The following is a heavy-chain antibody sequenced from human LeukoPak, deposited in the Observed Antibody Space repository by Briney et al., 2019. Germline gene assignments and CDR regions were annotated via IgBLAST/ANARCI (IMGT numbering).Heavy chain of an antibody. CDR1: GGSISTSNYY. D-gene: IGHD3-22*01. CDR3: ARDIYYYDSSGSQTLDY. V-gene: IGHV4-39*07. J-gene: IGHJ4*02. CDR2: IFYSGST. Sequence: KSSETLSLTCTASGGSISTSNYYWGWIRQPPGKGLEWIGNIFYSGSTYYSPSLKSRVTISLDTSRNQFSLKLSSVTAADTAVYYCARDIYYYDSSGSQTLDYWGQGTLVTVSS.